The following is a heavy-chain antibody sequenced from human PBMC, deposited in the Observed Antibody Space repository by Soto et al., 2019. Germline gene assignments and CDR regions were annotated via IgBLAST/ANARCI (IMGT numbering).Heavy chain of an antibody. V-gene: IGHV3-11*01. CDR3: ARRSAVTTSHSFDI. CDR2: IRSTDSSI. Sequence: QEQLVESGGGLVKPGGSLRLSCAASGFTFSDYSMSWIRQAPGKGLEWISYIRSTDSSIFYADSVKGRFTISRDNARSSLDLQMVSLRAEDTAVYYCARRSAVTTSHSFDIWGQGTMVTASS. CDR1: GFTFSDYS. D-gene: IGHD4-17*01. J-gene: IGHJ3*02.